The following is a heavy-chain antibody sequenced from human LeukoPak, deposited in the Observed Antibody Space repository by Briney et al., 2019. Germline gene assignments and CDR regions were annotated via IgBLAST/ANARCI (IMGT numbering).Heavy chain of an antibody. V-gene: IGHV4-59*01. D-gene: IGHD3-3*02. J-gene: IGHJ5*02. CDR2: IYYSGST. Sequence: KASETLSLTCTVSGGSISSYYWSWIRQPPGKGLEWIGYIYYSGSTNYNPSLKSRVTISVDTSKNQFSLKLSSVTAADTAVYYCARAHSSPYNWFDPWGQGTLVTVSS. CDR1: GGSISSYY. CDR3: ARAHSSPYNWFDP.